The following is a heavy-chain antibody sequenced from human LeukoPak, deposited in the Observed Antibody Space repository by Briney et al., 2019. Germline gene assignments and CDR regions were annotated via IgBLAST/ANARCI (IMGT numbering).Heavy chain of an antibody. Sequence: SETPSLTCTVSGYSISSGYYWGWIRQPPGKGLEWIGSIYHSGSTYYNPSLKSRVTISVDTSKNKFSLKLSSVTAADTAVYYCARGLGPSNWFDPWGQGTLVTVSS. J-gene: IGHJ5*02. CDR1: GYSISSGYY. CDR2: IYHSGST. CDR3: ARGLGPSNWFDP. D-gene: IGHD4-11*01. V-gene: IGHV4-38-2*02.